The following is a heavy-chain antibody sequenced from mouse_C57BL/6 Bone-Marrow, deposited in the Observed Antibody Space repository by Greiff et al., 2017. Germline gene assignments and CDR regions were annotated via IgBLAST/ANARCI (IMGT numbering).Heavy chain of an antibody. CDR2: INPNNGGT. J-gene: IGHJ4*01. V-gene: IGHV1-18*01. D-gene: IGHD4-1*01. CDR3: ARVGRALYAMDY. Sequence: EVQLQQSGPELVKPGASVKIPCKASGYTFTDYNMDWVKQSHGKSLEWIGDINPNNGGTIYNQKFKGKATLTVDKSSSTAYMELRSLTSENTAVDYCARVGRALYAMDYWGQGTSVTVSA. CDR1: GYTFTDYN.